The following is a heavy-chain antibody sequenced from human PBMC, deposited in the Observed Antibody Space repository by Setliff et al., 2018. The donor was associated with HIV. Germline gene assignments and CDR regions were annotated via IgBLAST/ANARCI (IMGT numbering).Heavy chain of an antibody. CDR1: GFTFSSYS. J-gene: IGHJ4*02. CDR2: ISSSSSYI. CDR3: ARPIAAAGLFDS. Sequence: GGSLRLSCAASGFTFSSYSMTWVRQAPGKGLEWVSSISSSSSYIYYADSVKGRFTISRDNAKNSLYLQMNSLRAEDTAVYYCARPIAAAGLFDSWGQGTLVTVSS. D-gene: IGHD6-13*01. V-gene: IGHV3-21*06.